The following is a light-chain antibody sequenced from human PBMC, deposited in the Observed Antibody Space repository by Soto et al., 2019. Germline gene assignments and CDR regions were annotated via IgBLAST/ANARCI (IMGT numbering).Light chain of an antibody. J-gene: IGLJ3*02. Sequence: QPVLTQPPSASGTPGQRVTISCSGSTSNIGSNTVSWYQLLPGTAPKLLIYNNDQRPSGVPDRFSGSKSGTSASLAISGLQSDDETDYYCATWDDSLNGWVFGGGTKLTVL. CDR1: TSNIGSNT. CDR2: NND. CDR3: ATWDDSLNGWV. V-gene: IGLV1-44*01.